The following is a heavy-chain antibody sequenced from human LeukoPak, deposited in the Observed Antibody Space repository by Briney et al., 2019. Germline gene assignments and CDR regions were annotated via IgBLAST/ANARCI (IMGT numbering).Heavy chain of an antibody. CDR3: ARDHRYCSSTSCYTDKIYYYYGMDV. J-gene: IGHJ6*02. Sequence: KPSETLSLTCTVSGGSISSYYWSWIRQPPGKGLEWIGYIYYSGSTNYNPSLKSRVTISVDTSKNQFSLKLSSVTAADTAVYYCARDHRYCSSTSCYTDKIYYYYGMDVWGQGTTVTVSS. CDR1: GGSISSYY. CDR2: IYYSGST. V-gene: IGHV4-59*01. D-gene: IGHD2-2*02.